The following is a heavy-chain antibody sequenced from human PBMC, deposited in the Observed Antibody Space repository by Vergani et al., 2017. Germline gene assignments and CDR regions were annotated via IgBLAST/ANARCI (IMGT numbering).Heavy chain of an antibody. CDR1: GRSFRGNY. D-gene: IGHD4-11*01. CDR2: INHSGRA. V-gene: IGHV4-34*02. J-gene: IGHJ4*02. Sequence: QVRLQQWGAGLVKPSETLSLTCQVYGRSFRGNYWSWVLQAPGKGLEGLGEINHSGRALYNAAIQSRVTMAIDTSKSQFSLTLTSVTAADTAKYYCTRGPVYSKQGYWGQGTQVTVSS. CDR3: TRGPVYSKQGY.